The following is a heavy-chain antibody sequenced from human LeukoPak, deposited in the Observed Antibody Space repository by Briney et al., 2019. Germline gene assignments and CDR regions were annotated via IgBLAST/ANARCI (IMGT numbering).Heavy chain of an antibody. Sequence: ASVKVSCKASGYTFTSYYMHWVRQAPGQGLEWMGWINPHSGGTNYAQKFQGRVTMTEDTSTDTAYMELSSLRSEDTAVYYCATPYDYVWGSYRLGPGAFDIWGQGTMVTVSS. CDR2: INPHSGGT. V-gene: IGHV1-2*02. CDR1: GYTFTSYY. D-gene: IGHD3-16*02. CDR3: ATPYDYVWGSYRLGPGAFDI. J-gene: IGHJ3*02.